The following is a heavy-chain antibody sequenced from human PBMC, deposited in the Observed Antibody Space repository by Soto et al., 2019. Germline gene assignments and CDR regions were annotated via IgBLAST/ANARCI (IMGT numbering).Heavy chain of an antibody. D-gene: IGHD5-18*01. CDR3: ARAPSIEGYSYGLRPFDY. CDR2: IWYDVSDK. V-gene: IGHV3-33*03. CDR1: GFTLSSNG. Sequence: PGGSLRLSCAASGFTLSSNGMHWVRQAPGKGLEWVAFIWYDVSDKYYADSVKGRFTISRDSAKNSLYLQLNDLRAEDSAVYYCARAPSIEGYSYGLRPFDYWGQGTRVTVSS. J-gene: IGHJ4*02.